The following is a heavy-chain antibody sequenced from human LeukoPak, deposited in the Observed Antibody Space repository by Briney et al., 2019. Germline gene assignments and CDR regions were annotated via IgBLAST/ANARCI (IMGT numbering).Heavy chain of an antibody. CDR3: AKVTTVVTGDYFDY. CDR2: INGSGGST. CDR1: GFTFSSYA. V-gene: IGHV3-23*01. D-gene: IGHD4-23*01. J-gene: IGHJ4*02. Sequence: GGPLRLSCAASGFTFSSYAMSWVRQAPGKGLEWVSAINGSGGSTYYADSVKGRFTISRDNSKNTLYLQMNSLRAEDTAVYYCAKVTTVVTGDYFDYWGQGTLVTVSS.